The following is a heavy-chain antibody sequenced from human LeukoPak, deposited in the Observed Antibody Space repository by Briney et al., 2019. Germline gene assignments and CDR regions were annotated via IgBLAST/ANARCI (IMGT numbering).Heavy chain of an antibody. D-gene: IGHD1-26*01. CDR1: SGSISGHY. J-gene: IGHJ4*02. CDR2: IYYSGGT. Sequence: SETLSLTCTVSSGSISGHYWSWVRQPPGKGLEWIAYIYYSGGTQYNPSLKSRVTISVDTSKNQFSLRLSSVAAADTAVYYCARHAQSPYSGSFDYWGQGTLVTVSS. CDR3: ARHAQSPYSGSFDY. V-gene: IGHV4-59*08.